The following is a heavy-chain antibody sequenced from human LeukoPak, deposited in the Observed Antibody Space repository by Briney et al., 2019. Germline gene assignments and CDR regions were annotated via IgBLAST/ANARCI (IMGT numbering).Heavy chain of an antibody. J-gene: IGHJ4*02. Sequence: GGSLRLSCAASGFTFDDYAMHWVRQAPGKGLEWVSGISWNSGSIGYADSVKGRFTISRDNAKNSLYLQMNSLRAEDTALYYCAKDILRFLSTTFDYWGQGTLVTVSS. CDR3: AKDILRFLSTTFDY. V-gene: IGHV3-9*01. D-gene: IGHD3-3*01. CDR2: ISWNSGSI. CDR1: GFTFDDYA.